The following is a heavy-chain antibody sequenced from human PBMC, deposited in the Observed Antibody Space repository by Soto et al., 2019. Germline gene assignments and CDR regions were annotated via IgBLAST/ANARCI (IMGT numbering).Heavy chain of an antibody. CDR2: IHPSGDT. D-gene: IGHD2-8*01. Sequence: QVQLVQSGAEVKKPGASVKVACKASGYKFTTYFIHWVRQAPGQGLEWMGMIHPSGDTGYGQKFRGRVTMTIDTSTTTAYMELRNLTSEDTAIYVSVRGYCTTTPCSGYFQHWGQGTLVTVSS. J-gene: IGHJ1*01. CDR1: GYKFTTYF. CDR3: VRGYCTTTPCSGYFQH. V-gene: IGHV1-46*01.